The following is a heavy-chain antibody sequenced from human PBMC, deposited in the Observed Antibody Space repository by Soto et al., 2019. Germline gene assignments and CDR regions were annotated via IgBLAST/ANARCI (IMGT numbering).Heavy chain of an antibody. CDR1: GGSFSSFS. D-gene: IGHD3-22*01. Sequence: QVILAQSGAEVKKPGSSVKVSCKVSGGSFSSFSINWVRQAPGQRFEWMGGIIPILGTANFTQKFQDRVTSTADESTAAAYMTLSSLTSEDAAFYYCTSFDSNGYYPQKHYWGPGTQVTVSS. J-gene: IGHJ4*02. CDR3: TSFDSNGYYPQKHY. CDR2: IIPILGTA. V-gene: IGHV1-69*01.